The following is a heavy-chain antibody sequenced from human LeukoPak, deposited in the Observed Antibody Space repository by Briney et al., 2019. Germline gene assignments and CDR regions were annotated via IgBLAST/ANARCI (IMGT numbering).Heavy chain of an antibody. J-gene: IGHJ4*02. CDR3: ARSLDYYDSSGYYWNYFDY. D-gene: IGHD3-22*01. Sequence: PGGSLRLSCAASGFTFSSYAMSWVRQAPGKGLEWVSAISGSGGSTYYADSVKGRFTISRDNSKNTLYLQMNSLRAEDTAVYYCARSLDYYDSSGYYWNYFDYWGQGTLVTVSS. CDR2: ISGSGGST. V-gene: IGHV3-23*01. CDR1: GFTFSSYA.